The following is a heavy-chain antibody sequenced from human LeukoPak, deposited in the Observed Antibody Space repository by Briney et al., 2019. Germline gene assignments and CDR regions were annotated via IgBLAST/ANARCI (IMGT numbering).Heavy chain of an antibody. J-gene: IGHJ4*02. CDR2: ISGSGGST. CDR1: GFTFSSYA. D-gene: IGHD6-19*01. Sequence: GGSLRLSXAASGFTFSSYAMSWVRQAPGKGLEWVSAISGSGGSTYYADSVKGRFTISRDNSKNTLYLQMNSLRAEDTAVYYCAKGEFGWYPRGLFDYWGQGTLVTVSS. V-gene: IGHV3-23*01. CDR3: AKGEFGWYPRGLFDY.